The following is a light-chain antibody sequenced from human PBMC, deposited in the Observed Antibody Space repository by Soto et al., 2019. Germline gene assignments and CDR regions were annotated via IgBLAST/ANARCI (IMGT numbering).Light chain of an antibody. J-gene: IGKJ1*01. CDR2: DAS. CDR3: QQYNNWPWT. Sequence: EIVLTQSPATLSLSPGERATLSCRASQSVRRYLAWYQQKPGQAPRLLIYDASTRATGIPARFSGSGSETDFTLTITSLEPEDFAVYYCQQYNNWPWTFGQGTKVDIK. CDR1: QSVRRY. V-gene: IGKV3-11*01.